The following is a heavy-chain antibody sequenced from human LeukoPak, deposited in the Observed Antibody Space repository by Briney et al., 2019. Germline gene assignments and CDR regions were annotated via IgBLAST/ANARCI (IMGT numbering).Heavy chain of an antibody. Sequence: SETLSLTCAVYGGSFSGYYWSWIRQPPGKGLEWIGEINHSGSTNYNPSLKSRVTISVDTSKNQFSLKLSSVTAADTAVYYCARGSGWLPYYYYYYMDVWGKGTTVSISS. V-gene: IGHV4-34*01. J-gene: IGHJ6*03. CDR3: ARGSGWLPYYYYYYMDV. D-gene: IGHD6-19*01. CDR2: INHSGST. CDR1: GGSFSGYY.